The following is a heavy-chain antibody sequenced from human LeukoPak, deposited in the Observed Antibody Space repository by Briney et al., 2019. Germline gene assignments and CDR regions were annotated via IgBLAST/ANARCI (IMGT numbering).Heavy chain of an antibody. J-gene: IGHJ5*02. Sequence: PSETLSLTCTVSGGSISSYYWSWIRQPPGKGLEWIGEINHSGSTNYNPSLKSRVTISVDTSKNQFSLKLSSVTAADTAVYYCARGRSPLRYFDYGRGRNWFDPWGQGTLVTVSS. V-gene: IGHV4-34*01. CDR3: ARGRSPLRYFDYGRGRNWFDP. D-gene: IGHD3-9*01. CDR1: GGSISSYY. CDR2: INHSGST.